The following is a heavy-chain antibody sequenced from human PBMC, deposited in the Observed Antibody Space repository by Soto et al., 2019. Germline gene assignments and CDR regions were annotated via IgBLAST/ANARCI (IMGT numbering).Heavy chain of an antibody. CDR3: ARPYGGKIGDAPDL. CDR2: ISDAAGSA. D-gene: IGHD4-17*01. Sequence: GGSLRLSCAASGFTFSTYAMSWVRQVPGKGLEWVSAISDAAGSAYYVDSVKGRFTISRDNSKKTLYLQMNSLRAEDSAVYYCARPYGGKIGDAPDLWGQGTMVTVSS. CDR1: GFTFSTYA. J-gene: IGHJ3*01. V-gene: IGHV3-23*01.